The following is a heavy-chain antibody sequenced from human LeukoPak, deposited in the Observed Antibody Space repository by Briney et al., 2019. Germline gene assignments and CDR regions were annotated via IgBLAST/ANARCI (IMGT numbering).Heavy chain of an antibody. CDR1: GGTFSSYA. D-gene: IGHD6-25*01. Sequence: AASVKVSCKASGGTFSSYAISWVRQAPGQGLEWMGGIIPIFGTANYAQKFQGRVTMTRDTSTSTVYMELSSLRSEDTAVYYCARVGIAADYWGQGTLVTVSS. V-gene: IGHV1-69*05. CDR3: ARVGIAADY. J-gene: IGHJ4*02. CDR2: IIPIFGTA.